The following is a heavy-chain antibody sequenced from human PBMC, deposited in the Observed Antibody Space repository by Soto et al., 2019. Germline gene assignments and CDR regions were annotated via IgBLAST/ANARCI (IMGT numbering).Heavy chain of an antibody. CDR2: ISYDGDYK. CDR1: GFTVSSYV. D-gene: IGHD2-15*01. Sequence: VQLVESWGGVVQPGRSLRLSCAASGFTVSSYVMHWVRQAPGKGLEWVAKISYDGDYKYYADSVKGRFTISRDNSTNTLYLQMNSLRREDTALYYCAKDRGRYCSGGSCYLFDYWGQGIMVTVSS. J-gene: IGHJ4*02. V-gene: IGHV3-30*18. CDR3: AKDRGRYCSGGSCYLFDY.